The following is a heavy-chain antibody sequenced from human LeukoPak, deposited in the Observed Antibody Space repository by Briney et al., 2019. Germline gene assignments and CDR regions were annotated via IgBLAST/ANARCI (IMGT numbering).Heavy chain of an antibody. Sequence: ASVKVSCKASGYTFTSYYMHWVRQAPGQGLEWMGIINPTTGDTTYAQKFQGRLTMTRDMSTSTVYMELSSLTSEDTAVFYCARYGSGTVWQGGWHAFDIWGQGTVVTVSS. J-gene: IGHJ3*02. CDR3: ARYGSGTVWQGGWHAFDI. D-gene: IGHD2-15*01. CDR2: INPTTGDT. V-gene: IGHV1-46*01. CDR1: GYTFTSYY.